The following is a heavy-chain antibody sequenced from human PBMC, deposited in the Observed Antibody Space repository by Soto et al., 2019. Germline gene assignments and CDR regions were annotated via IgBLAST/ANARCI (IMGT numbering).Heavy chain of an antibody. CDR1: GGSISSGGYY. Sequence: TSETLSLTCTVSGGSISSGGYYWSWIRQHPGKGLEWIGYIYYSGSTYYNPSLKSRVTISVDTSKNQFSLKLSSVTAADTAVYYCARRSGYCSSTSCTGFDPWGQGTLVTVSS. V-gene: IGHV4-31*03. CDR2: IYYSGST. J-gene: IGHJ5*02. D-gene: IGHD2-2*01. CDR3: ARRSGYCSSTSCTGFDP.